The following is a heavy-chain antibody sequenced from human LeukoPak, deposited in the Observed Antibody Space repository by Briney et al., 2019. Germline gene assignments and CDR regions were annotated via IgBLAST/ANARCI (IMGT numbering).Heavy chain of an antibody. D-gene: IGHD5-24*01. J-gene: IGHJ4*02. CDR1: GFTFSSYE. V-gene: IGHV3-48*03. CDR3: ARVGGYKVFDY. CDR2: ISSSGSTI. Sequence: GGSLRLSCAASGFTFSSYEMNWVRQAPGKGLEWVSYISSSGSTIYYADSVKGRFTISRDNAKNSLYLQMNSLRAEDTAVYYCARVGGYKVFDYWGQGTLVTVSS.